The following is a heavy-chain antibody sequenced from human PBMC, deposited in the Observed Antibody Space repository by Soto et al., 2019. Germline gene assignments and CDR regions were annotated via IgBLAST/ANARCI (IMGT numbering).Heavy chain of an antibody. D-gene: IGHD3-22*01. CDR1: GLTFRDSA. J-gene: IGHJ3*02. CDR3: LADALTYENGGYFFDGFDT. Sequence: SVKVSCKASGLTFRDSAVQWVRQRRGHRLEWIGWIVVGSGNTNYAQDFQGRVTISRDMTTDTGYMELRSLRSAAPAVFFCLADALTYENGGYFFDGFDTWGHVTMFTDS. CDR2: IVVGSGNT. V-gene: IGHV1-58*01.